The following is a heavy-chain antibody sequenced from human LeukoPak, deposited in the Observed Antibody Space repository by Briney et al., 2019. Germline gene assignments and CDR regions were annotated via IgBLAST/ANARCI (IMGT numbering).Heavy chain of an antibody. CDR1: GYSITSGYN. Sequence: SETLSLTCTVSGYSITSGYNWAWIRQSPGKVLEWIGSIYHSGSAYYNPSLKSRVTISVDTSKNQFSLKLSSVTAADTAVYYCVRYCSSTTCYTRAVDYWGQGTLVTVSS. CDR2: IYHSGSA. J-gene: IGHJ4*02. V-gene: IGHV4-38-2*02. D-gene: IGHD2-2*02. CDR3: VRYCSSTTCYTRAVDY.